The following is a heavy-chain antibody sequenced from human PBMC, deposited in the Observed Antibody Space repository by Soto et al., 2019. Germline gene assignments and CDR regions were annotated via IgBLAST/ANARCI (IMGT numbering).Heavy chain of an antibody. CDR3: ARGGYSYGPRILGY. V-gene: IGHV4-31*03. D-gene: IGHD5-18*01. J-gene: IGHJ4*02. CDR2: IYHSGRT. CDR1: GGSISNGYYY. Sequence: SETLSLTCTVTGGSISNGYYYWSWVRKKPGKGLEWNGHIYHSGRTYYNTSLKSRVTISVDTSKNQFSLELSSVTAADMVVYYCARGGYSYGPRILGYWGQGTLVTVSS.